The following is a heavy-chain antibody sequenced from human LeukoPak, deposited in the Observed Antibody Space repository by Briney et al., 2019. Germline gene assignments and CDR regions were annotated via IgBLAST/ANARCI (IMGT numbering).Heavy chain of an antibody. D-gene: IGHD6-13*01. Sequence: SVKLSCKASGFTFTSSAMQWVRHARGQRLEWIGWIVVGSGNTNYTQKFQERVTITRDMSTSTAYMERSSLRSEDTAVYYCAAGDIAAAGTVPWGQGTLVTVSS. CDR3: AAGDIAAAGTVP. J-gene: IGHJ5*02. V-gene: IGHV1-58*02. CDR2: IVVGSGNT. CDR1: GFTFTSSA.